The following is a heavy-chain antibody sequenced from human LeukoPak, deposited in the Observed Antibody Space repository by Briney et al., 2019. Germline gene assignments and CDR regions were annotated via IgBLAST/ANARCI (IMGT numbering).Heavy chain of an antibody. CDR2: IYYSGST. D-gene: IGHD5-24*01. V-gene: IGHV4-31*03. J-gene: IGHJ4*02. CDR3: ARGGGDVYNVFDY. Sequence: PSETLSLTCTVSGGSVSSASNYWSWIRQHPGKGLEWIGYIYYSGSTYYNPSLKSRVTISVDTSKNQFSLKLSSVSAADTAVYYCARGGGDVYNVFDYWGQGTLVTVSS. CDR1: GGSVSSASNY.